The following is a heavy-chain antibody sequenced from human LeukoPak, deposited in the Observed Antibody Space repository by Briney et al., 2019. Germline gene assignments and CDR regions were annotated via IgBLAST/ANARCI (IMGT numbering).Heavy chain of an antibody. D-gene: IGHD1-26*01. CDR3: ARDAASGSYYHPYWYFDL. V-gene: IGHV3-53*04. CDR2: IYSGGST. CDR1: GFTVSSNY. J-gene: IGHJ2*01. Sequence: GGSLRLSCAACGFTVSSNYMSLVRQAPGKGLEWVSVIYSGGSTYYADSVKGRFTISRHNSKNTLYLQMNSLRAEDTAVYYCARDAASGSYYHPYWYFDLWGRGTLVTVSS.